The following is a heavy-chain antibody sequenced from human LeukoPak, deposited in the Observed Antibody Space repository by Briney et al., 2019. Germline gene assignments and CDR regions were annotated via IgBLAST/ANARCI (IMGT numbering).Heavy chain of an antibody. J-gene: IGHJ6*03. V-gene: IGHV3-7*01. D-gene: IGHD4-17*01. Sequence: GGSLRLSCAASGFTFSSYWMSWVRQAPGKGLEWVANIKQDGSEKYYVDSVKGRFTISRDNDKNSLYLQMNSLRAEDTAVYYCARLSGKTVTAYYYYYYMDVWGKGTTVTVSS. CDR2: IKQDGSEK. CDR1: GFTFSSYW. CDR3: ARLSGKTVTAYYYYYYMDV.